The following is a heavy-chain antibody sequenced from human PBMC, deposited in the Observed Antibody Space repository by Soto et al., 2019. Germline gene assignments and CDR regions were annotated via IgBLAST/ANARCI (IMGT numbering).Heavy chain of an antibody. V-gene: IGHV4-59*01. Sequence: SENPVLNFTVSGGPIRNVYWGWIPQAPGKGMEWVGFIFHSGDAKDKPPLKRRGPLSVDTYKNQFSLSMESVTAADTAVYFCARAHAPTLPFDSWGQGTLVTVSS. CDR3: ARAHAPTLPFDS. CDR2: IFHSGDA. J-gene: IGHJ4*01. D-gene: IGHD2-15*01. CDR1: GGPIRNVY.